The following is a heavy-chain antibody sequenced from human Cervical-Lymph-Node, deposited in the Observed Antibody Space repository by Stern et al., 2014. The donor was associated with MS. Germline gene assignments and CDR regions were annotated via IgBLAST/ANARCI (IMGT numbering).Heavy chain of an antibody. CDR3: AKGGSGSYLD. V-gene: IGHV3-30*04. J-gene: IGHJ4*02. Sequence: VQMVESWGCVVQPGRSLRLSCAASGFVFRRYALHWVRQAPGKGLEWVALISYDGRDKYYTDSVKGRFTVSRDNSNNTVDLEMNSLRLEDTAVYYCAKGGSGSYLDWGQGSLVTVSS. CDR2: ISYDGRDK. D-gene: IGHD1-26*01. CDR1: GFVFRRYA.